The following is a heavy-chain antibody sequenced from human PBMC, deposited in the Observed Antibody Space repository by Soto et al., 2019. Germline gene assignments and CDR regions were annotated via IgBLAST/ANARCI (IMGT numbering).Heavy chain of an antibody. CDR3: ARDTGVYSSGWRNWYFDL. Sequence: QVQLQESGPALVKPSGTLSLTCAVSSGSISSSNWWSWVRQPPGKGLEWIGEIYHSGSTNYNPSLKSRVTISVDKSKNQFSLKLSSVTAADTAVYYCARDTGVYSSGWRNWYFDLWGRGTLVTVSS. CDR2: IYHSGST. D-gene: IGHD6-19*01. V-gene: IGHV4-4*02. J-gene: IGHJ2*01. CDR1: SGSISSSNW.